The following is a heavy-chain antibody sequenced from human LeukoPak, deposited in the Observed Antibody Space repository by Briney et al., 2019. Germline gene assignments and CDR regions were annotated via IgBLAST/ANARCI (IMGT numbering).Heavy chain of an antibody. Sequence: ASVKVSCKASGYTFTSYDINWVRQATGQGLEWMGWMNPNSGSTGYAQKFQGRVAITRNTSISTAYMELSSLRSEDTAVYYCARFLKNPVNRRGPANYYMDVWGKGTTVTISS. D-gene: IGHD2/OR15-2a*01. CDR2: MNPNSGST. J-gene: IGHJ6*03. V-gene: IGHV1-8*03. CDR3: ARFLKNPVNRRGPANYYMDV. CDR1: GYTFTSYD.